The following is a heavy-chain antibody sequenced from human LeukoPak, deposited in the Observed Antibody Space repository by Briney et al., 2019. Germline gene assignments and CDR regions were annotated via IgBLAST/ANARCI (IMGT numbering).Heavy chain of an antibody. CDR2: IYSDGST. CDR3: ARWGTSDAFDI. CDR1: GFTFDDYG. Sequence: GGSLRLSCAASGFTFDDYGMSWVRQAPGKGLEWVSTIYSDGSTYYADSVKGRFVISRDSSKNTVFLQMNSLRVEDTAVYYCARWGTSDAFDIWGQGTMVTVSS. V-gene: IGHV3-66*01. D-gene: IGHD3-16*01. J-gene: IGHJ3*02.